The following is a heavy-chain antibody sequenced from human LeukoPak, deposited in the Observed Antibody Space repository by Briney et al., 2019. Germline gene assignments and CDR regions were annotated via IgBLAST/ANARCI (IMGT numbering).Heavy chain of an antibody. CDR1: GGSISSYY. CDR2: IYYSGST. V-gene: IGHV4-59*01. CDR3: ARDLRSIAADWFDP. J-gene: IGHJ5*02. Sequence: SETLSLTCTASGGSISSYYWSWIRQPPGKGLEWIGYIYYSGSTNYNPSLKSRVTISVDTSKNQFSLKPSSVTAADTAVYYCARDLRSIAADWFDPWGQGTLVTVSS. D-gene: IGHD6-13*01.